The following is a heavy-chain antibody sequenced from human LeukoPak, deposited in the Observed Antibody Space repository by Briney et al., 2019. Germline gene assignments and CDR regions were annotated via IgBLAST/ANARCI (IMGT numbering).Heavy chain of an antibody. CDR3: AKDQGIAVAGKETEYFQH. CDR2: ISYDGSNK. Sequence: GGALRLSCAASGFTFSSYGMHWVRQAAGKGLEWVAVISYDGSNKYYADSVKGRFTISRDNSKNTLYLQMNSLRAEDTAVYYCAKDQGIAVAGKETEYFQHWGQGTLVTVSS. V-gene: IGHV3-30*18. CDR1: GFTFSSYG. D-gene: IGHD6-19*01. J-gene: IGHJ1*01.